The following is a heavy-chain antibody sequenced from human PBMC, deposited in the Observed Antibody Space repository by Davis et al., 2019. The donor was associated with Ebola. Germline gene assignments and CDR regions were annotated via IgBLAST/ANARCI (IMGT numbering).Heavy chain of an antibody. CDR3: ARGLKVTETPGDVSY. D-gene: IGHD2-21*02. J-gene: IGHJ4*02. CDR1: GFTFSDYT. CDR2: ISSRSEYI. V-gene: IGHV3-21*01. Sequence: PGGSLRLSCVVSGFTFSDYTMNWVRQAPGKGLEWVSSISSRSEYIFYADSVKGRCTISRDNAKNSVALQMNSLRVEDTGVYYCARGLKVTETPGDVSYWGQGTLVTVSS.